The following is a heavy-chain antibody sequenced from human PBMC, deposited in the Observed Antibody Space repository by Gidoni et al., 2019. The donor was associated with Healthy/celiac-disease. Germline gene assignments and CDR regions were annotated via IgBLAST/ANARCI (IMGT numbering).Heavy chain of an antibody. CDR3: ARGGKNYGDYDFDY. V-gene: IGHV3-33*08. CDR1: GFTLRSYG. CDR2: IWYDGSNK. Sequence: VQLVESGGAVVQPGRSLTVSCAASGFTLRSYGMHWVSQAPGKGLEWVAVIWYDGSNKYYADSVKGRFTISRDNSKNTLYLQMNSRRAEDTAVYYCARGGKNYGDYDFDYWGQGTLVTVSS. D-gene: IGHD4-17*01. J-gene: IGHJ4*02.